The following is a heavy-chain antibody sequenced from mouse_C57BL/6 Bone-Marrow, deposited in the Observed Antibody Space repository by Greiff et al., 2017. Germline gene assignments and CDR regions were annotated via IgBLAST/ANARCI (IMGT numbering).Heavy chain of an antibody. V-gene: IGHV1-81*01. D-gene: IGHD1-1*01. J-gene: IGHJ4*01. CDR3: ARDIYYYTGYAMDV. CDR2: LYPRSGNI. Sequence: VKLQQSAAELSRPGASVKLFCKASGYTFTSYGISWVELRTGQGLEWIGELYPRSGNIYSNEQFKGKATLTADKSSSTAYMELRSLASEDSAVYFCARDIYYYTGYAMDVWGPGTSVTVSS. CDR1: GYTFTSYG.